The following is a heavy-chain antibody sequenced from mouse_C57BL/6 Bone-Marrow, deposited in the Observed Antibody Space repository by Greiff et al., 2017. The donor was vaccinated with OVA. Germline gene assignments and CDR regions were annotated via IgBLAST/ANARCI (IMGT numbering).Heavy chain of an antibody. CDR2: ISNGGGST. CDR1: GFTFSDYY. D-gene: IGHD2-5*01. CDR3: ARPYYSNCSWFAY. J-gene: IGHJ3*01. Sequence: EVQRVESGGGLVQPGGSLKLSCAASGFTFSDYYMYWVRQTPEQRLEWVAYISNGGGSTYYPDTVKGRFTISRDNAKNTLYLQMSRLKSEDTAMYYCARPYYSNCSWFAYWGQGTLVTVSA. V-gene: IGHV5-12*01.